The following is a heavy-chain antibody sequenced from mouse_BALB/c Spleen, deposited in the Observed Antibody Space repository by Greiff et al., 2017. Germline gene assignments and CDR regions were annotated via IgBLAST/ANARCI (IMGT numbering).Heavy chain of an antibody. J-gene: IGHJ3*01. D-gene: IGHD5-2*01. V-gene: IGHV1-69*02. CDR2: IDPSDSET. CDR1: GYTFTSYW. CDR3: AREGGIAGFAY. Sequence: QVQLKQPGAELVKPGAPVKLSCKASGYTFTSYWMNWVKQRPGRGLEWIGRIDPSDSETHYNQKFKDKATLTVDKSSSTAYIQLSSLTSEDSAVYYCAREGGIAGFAYWGQGTLVTVSA.